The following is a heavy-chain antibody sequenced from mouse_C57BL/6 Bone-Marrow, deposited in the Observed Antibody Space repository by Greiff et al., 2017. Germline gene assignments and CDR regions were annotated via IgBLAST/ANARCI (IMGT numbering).Heavy chain of an antibody. CDR2: INPSSGYT. D-gene: IGHD1-1*01. V-gene: IGHV1-7*01. CDR3: ARATAVVHYSAMDD. CDR1: GYTFTSYW. J-gene: IGHJ4*01. Sequence: QVQLQQSGAELAKPGASVKLSCKASGYTFTSYWLHWVKQRPGQGLEWIGYINPSSGYTKYNQKLKDKATLTAAKSSTPAYIQLRSLTYEDSAFYYYARATAVVHYSAMDDWGQGTSVTVSS.